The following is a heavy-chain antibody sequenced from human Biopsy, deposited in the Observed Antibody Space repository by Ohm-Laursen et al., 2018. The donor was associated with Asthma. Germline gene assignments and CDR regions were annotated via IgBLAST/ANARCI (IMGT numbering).Heavy chain of an antibody. Sequence: GSLRPSCSASGFTFGDYWMSWVRQVPGKGLEWVANIKHDGTEKNHVDSLKGRFTISRDNAKNSLYLQMNSLRAEDTAVYYCARTFHLWSPYHAEHYQLWGQGTLVTVPS. CDR2: IKHDGTEK. D-gene: IGHD3-3*02. J-gene: IGHJ1*01. CDR1: GFTFGDYW. CDR3: ARTFHLWSPYHAEHYQL. V-gene: IGHV3-7*01.